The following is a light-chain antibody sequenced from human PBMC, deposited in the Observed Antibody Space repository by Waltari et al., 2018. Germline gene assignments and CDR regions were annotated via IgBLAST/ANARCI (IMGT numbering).Light chain of an antibody. CDR2: KAS. CDR3: QHYSSYPYT. Sequence: EIQLTQSPSTLSASVGDRVTITCRASQSVSHWLSWYQEQPGEAPTLLSYKASGLENGVPSRFSGSGSEPEFSLTISGLQPDDFATYYCQHYSSYPYTFGQGTRLEIK. V-gene: IGKV1-5*03. J-gene: IGKJ2*01. CDR1: QSVSHW.